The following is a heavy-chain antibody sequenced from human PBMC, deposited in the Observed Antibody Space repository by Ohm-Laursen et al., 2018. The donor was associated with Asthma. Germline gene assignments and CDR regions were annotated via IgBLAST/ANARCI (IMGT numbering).Heavy chain of an antibody. CDR1: GFTFGSYG. CDR3: AKGPVSN. Sequence: SLRLSCAASGFTFGSYGMHWVRQAPGKGLEWVAVISYDGSNKYYADSVKGRFTISRDNSKNTLYLQMNSLRAEDTAVYYCAKGPVSNWGQGTLVTVSS. J-gene: IGHJ4*02. V-gene: IGHV3-30*18. CDR2: ISYDGSNK.